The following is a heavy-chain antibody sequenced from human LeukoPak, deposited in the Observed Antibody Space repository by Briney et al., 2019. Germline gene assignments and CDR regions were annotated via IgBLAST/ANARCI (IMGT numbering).Heavy chain of an antibody. CDR1: GFTFSSYG. CDR3: AKAGRTTVTNPYFDY. Sequence: GGSLRHSCAASGFTFSSYGMHWVRQAPGKGLEWVAVIWYDGSNKYYADSVKGRFTISRDNSKNTLYLQMNSLRAEDTAVYYCAKAGRTTVTNPYFDYWGQGTLVTVSS. D-gene: IGHD4-17*01. V-gene: IGHV3-33*06. CDR2: IWYDGSNK. J-gene: IGHJ4*02.